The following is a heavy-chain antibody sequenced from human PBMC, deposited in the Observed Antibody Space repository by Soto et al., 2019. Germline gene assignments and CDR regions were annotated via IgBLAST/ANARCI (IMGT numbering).Heavy chain of an antibody. CDR2: IYYSGST. V-gene: IGHV4-28*01. J-gene: IGHJ3*02. Sequence: DTLSLTRADPGSSISSSNWWGRLWQPPGKGLEWIGYIYYSGSTYYNPSLKRRVTMSLDTYKNQFSLKLSSLTAVDTAVYQCARNKYYDDSSGYYLDGFDSWGQGTMVTVSS. CDR1: GSSISSSNW. D-gene: IGHD3-22*01. CDR3: ARNKYYDDSSGYYLDGFDS.